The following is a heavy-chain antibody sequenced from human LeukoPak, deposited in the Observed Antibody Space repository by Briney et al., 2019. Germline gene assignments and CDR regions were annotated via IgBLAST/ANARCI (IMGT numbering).Heavy chain of an antibody. V-gene: IGHV3-48*02. Sequence: HSGGSLRLSCAASGFTFTSYSMNWVRQAPGKGLEWVSYISSSRSSIYYADSVKGRFTVSRDNAKNSLFLQMNSLRDEDTAVYYCARAHSRHFDSWGQGTLVTVSS. CDR2: ISSSRSSI. D-gene: IGHD6-13*01. J-gene: IGHJ4*02. CDR1: GFTFTSYS. CDR3: ARAHSRHFDS.